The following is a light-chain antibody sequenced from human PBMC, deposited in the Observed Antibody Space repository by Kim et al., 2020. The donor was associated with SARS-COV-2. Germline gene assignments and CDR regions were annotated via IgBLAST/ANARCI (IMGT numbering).Light chain of an antibody. CDR3: NSRDSNDNVV. Sequence: VDLGRTGRITCQGDSLRSYYATWYQQKPGQAPVLVIYGKNNRPSGIPDRFSGSSSGNTASLTITGTQAGDEADYYCNSRDSNDNVVFGGGTQLTVL. CDR1: SLRSYY. V-gene: IGLV3-19*01. CDR2: GKN. J-gene: IGLJ2*01.